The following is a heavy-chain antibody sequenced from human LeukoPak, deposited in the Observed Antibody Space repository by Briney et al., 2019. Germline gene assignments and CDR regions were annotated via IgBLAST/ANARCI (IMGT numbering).Heavy chain of an antibody. CDR3: ARGAGMKSIPHFGH. J-gene: IGHJ4*01. CDR1: GGSVSSGTYY. D-gene: IGHD2-21*01. CDR2: IFYSGST. V-gene: IGHV4-31*03. Sequence: SQTLSLTCTVSGGSVSSGTYYWSWIRQLPGKGLEWIGYIFYSGSTYYNPSLKSRVTISVDTSLTQFSLALTSVTASDEAGYYCARGAGMKSIPHFGHWGPGNLGTVSS.